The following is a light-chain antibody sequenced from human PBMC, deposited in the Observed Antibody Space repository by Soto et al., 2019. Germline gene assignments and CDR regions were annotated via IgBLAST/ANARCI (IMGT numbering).Light chain of an antibody. CDR2: GAS. Sequence: EIVLTQSPGTLSLSPGERATLSCRASQSVSSSYLAWYQQKPGQAPRLLIYGASSRATGIPDRFSGSGSGRDFTLTISRLEPEDFAVYYCQQYGSSPAFGGGTKVESK. CDR1: QSVSSSY. V-gene: IGKV3-20*01. J-gene: IGKJ4*01. CDR3: QQYGSSPA.